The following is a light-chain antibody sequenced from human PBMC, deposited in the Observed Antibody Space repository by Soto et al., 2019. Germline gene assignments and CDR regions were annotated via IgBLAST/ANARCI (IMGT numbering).Light chain of an antibody. Sequence: TQLTKSPSPLSASVGHIATITCLASQCISSFLAWYQQKPGKAPKILIYAASTLQSGVPSRFSGSGSGTDFNLTISRLQTEDFATYLCQQLNSYTITFGQGTRVEIK. CDR2: AAS. CDR1: QCISSF. V-gene: IGKV1-9*01. CDR3: QQLNSYTIT. J-gene: IGKJ5*01.